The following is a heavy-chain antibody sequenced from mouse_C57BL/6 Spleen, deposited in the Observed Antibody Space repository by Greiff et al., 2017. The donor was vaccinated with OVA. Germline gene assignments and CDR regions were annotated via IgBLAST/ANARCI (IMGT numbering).Heavy chain of an antibody. D-gene: IGHD2-5*01. J-gene: IGHJ4*01. CDR3: ARQGSNYGYAMDY. CDR1: GFTFSSYT. Sequence: EVKLMESGGGLVKPGGSLKLSCAASGFTFSSYTMSWVRQTPEERLEWVATISGGGGNTYYPDSVKGRFTISRDNAKNTLYLQMSSLRSEDTALYYCARQGSNYGYAMDYWGQGTSVTVSS. CDR2: ISGGGGNT. V-gene: IGHV5-9*01.